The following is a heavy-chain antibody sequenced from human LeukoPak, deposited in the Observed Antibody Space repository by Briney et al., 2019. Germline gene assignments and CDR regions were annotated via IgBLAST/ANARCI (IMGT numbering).Heavy chain of an antibody. V-gene: IGHV3-74*01. CDR1: GFTFSSYW. CDR3: ARDYGLRFLEWFGAFDI. Sequence: GGSLRLSCAVSGFTFSSYWMHWVRQAPGKGLVWVSRINSDGSSTSYADSVKGRFTISRDNAKNSLYLQMNSLRAEDTAVYYCARDYGLRFLEWFGAFDIWGQGTMVTVSS. D-gene: IGHD3-3*01. CDR2: INSDGSST. J-gene: IGHJ3*02.